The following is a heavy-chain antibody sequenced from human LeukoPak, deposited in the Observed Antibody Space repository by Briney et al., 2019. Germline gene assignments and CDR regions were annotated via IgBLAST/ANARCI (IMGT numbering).Heavy chain of an antibody. CDR2: ISSSSSTI. Sequence: GGSLRLSCAASGFTFSSYSMNWVRQAPGKGLEWVSYISSSSSTIYYADSVKGRFTISRDNAKNSLYLQMNSLRAEDTAVYYCARDKYGSGSSLFDPWGQGTLVTVSS. D-gene: IGHD3-10*01. J-gene: IGHJ5*02. CDR1: GFTFSSYS. CDR3: ARDKYGSGSSLFDP. V-gene: IGHV3-48*01.